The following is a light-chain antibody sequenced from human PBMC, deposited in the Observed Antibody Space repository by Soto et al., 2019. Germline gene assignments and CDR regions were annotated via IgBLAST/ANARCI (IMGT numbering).Light chain of an antibody. Sequence: IVLPQSPGTLSLSPGERAILSCRASQSVSSNYLAWYRQRPGQAPSLLIYGASSRATGIPDRFSGSGSGTDFTLTISRLEPEDFAVYYCQQYGSSPRTFGQGTKV. J-gene: IGKJ1*01. CDR2: GAS. CDR3: QQYGSSPRT. V-gene: IGKV3-20*01. CDR1: QSVSSNY.